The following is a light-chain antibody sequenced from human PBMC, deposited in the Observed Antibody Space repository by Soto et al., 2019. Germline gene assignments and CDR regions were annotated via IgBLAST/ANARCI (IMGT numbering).Light chain of an antibody. CDR1: QGIASD. CDR2: AAS. Sequence: DNQLTQSPSSLSSSVLDRFTITFRASQGIASDLAWYQQKPGQAPNLLIYAASTLQSGVPSRFSGSGSGTDFTLTISSLQPEDFATYYCQQLNSYPLTFGGGTKVDTK. CDR3: QQLNSYPLT. V-gene: IGKV1-9*01. J-gene: IGKJ4*01.